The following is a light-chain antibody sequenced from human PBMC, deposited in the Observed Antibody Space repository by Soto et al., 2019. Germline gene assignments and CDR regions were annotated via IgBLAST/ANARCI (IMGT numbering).Light chain of an antibody. Sequence: QSALTQAPSASGSPGQSVTISCTGTSGDVGGYDYVSWYQQHPGKAPKLMIYEVTKRPLGVPDRFSGSTSGNTASLTVSGLQAEDEADYYCSSYAGSDNPYVFGTGTKVTVL. V-gene: IGLV2-8*01. CDR3: SSYAGSDNPYV. CDR2: EVT. J-gene: IGLJ1*01. CDR1: SGDVGGYDY.